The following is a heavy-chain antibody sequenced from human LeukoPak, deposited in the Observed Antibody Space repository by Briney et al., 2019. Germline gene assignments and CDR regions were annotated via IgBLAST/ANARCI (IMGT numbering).Heavy chain of an antibody. Sequence: PGGSLRLSCTASGLTLSHFEMNWVRQTAGKGLQWVAHITGDGRTVYYTDPVKGRFTIPRDDTKNSLHLQMNTLSAEDSGLYYCAILDAGIQFDSWGPGTLVTVSS. CDR2: ITGDGRTV. J-gene: IGHJ4*02. V-gene: IGHV3-48*03. CDR1: GLTLSHFE. D-gene: IGHD3-3*01. CDR3: AILDAGIQFDS.